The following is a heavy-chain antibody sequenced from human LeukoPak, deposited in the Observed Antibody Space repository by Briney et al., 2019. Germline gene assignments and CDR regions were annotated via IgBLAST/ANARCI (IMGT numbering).Heavy chain of an antibody. CDR1: GGSISSTGHY. J-gene: IGHJ4*02. CDR3: ARSATVTTGYFDY. CDR2: IYSNGNT. D-gene: IGHD4-17*01. V-gene: IGHV4-39*07. Sequence: PSETLSLTCSVSGGSISSTGHYWGWIRQSPEKGLDWIGRIYSNGNTYYNPSVKSRVTMSVDTSKNQFSLKLTSMTAAETAVYYCARSATVTTGYFDYWGQGALVTVSS.